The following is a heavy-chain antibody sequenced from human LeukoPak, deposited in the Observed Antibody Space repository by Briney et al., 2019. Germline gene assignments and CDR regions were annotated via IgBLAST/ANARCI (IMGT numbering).Heavy chain of an antibody. J-gene: IGHJ4*01. Sequence: GGSLRLSCAASGFTVSTKYMSWVRQAPGKGLEWVSIIYIGGTTYYADSVKGRFTISRDNSKNTLYLQMNSLSAEDTGVYYCARASDYSVSGRDPHYWGRGTLVIVSS. CDR1: GFTVSTKY. CDR3: ARASDYSVSGRDPHY. D-gene: IGHD3-10*01. V-gene: IGHV3-66*01. CDR2: IYIGGTT.